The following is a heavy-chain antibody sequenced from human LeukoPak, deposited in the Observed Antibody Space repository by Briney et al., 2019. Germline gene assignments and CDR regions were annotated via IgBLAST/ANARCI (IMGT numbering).Heavy chain of an antibody. CDR2: INGDGSST. V-gene: IGHV3-74*01. CDR1: GFTFSSYW. CDR3: ARGLRYSSGWAFDY. D-gene: IGHD6-19*01. J-gene: IGHJ4*02. Sequence: GGSLRLSCAASGFTFSSYWMHWVRQAPGKGLVWVSRINGDGSSTAYADSVKGRFTISRDNAKNSLYLQMNSLRAEDTAVYYCARGLRYSSGWAFDYWGQGTLVTVSS.